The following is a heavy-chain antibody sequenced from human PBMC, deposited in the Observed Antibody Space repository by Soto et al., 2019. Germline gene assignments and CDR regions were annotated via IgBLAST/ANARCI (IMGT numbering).Heavy chain of an antibody. V-gene: IGHV4-61*01. J-gene: IGHJ4*02. CDR1: GGSVSSGSYY. CDR3: ARGPHWNWFDY. D-gene: IGHD1-7*01. Sequence: PSETLSLICTVSGGSVSSGSYYWSWIRQSPGKGLEWIGYIYNTGSTNDSPFLKSRVTMSVDTSKIQFSLRLTSVTAADTAVYYCARGPHWNWFDYWGQGTLVTVAS. CDR2: IYNTGST.